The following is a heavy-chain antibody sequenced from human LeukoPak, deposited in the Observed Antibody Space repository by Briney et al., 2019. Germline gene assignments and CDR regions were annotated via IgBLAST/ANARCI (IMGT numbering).Heavy chain of an antibody. V-gene: IGHV3-48*03. CDR3: ARNDDMDV. CDR2: TDNSGSTI. J-gene: IGHJ6*02. Sequence: GGSLRLSCAASGFTFSSCAMNWVRHAPGKGLECISYTDNSGSTIYYAASVGGRFAMTRDNAKNSLYLQMDSLRAEDTAIYYCARNDDMDVWGQGTTVIVSS. CDR1: GFTFSSCA.